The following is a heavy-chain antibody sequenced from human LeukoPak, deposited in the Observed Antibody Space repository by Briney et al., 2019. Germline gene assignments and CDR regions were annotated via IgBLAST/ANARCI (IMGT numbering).Heavy chain of an antibody. J-gene: IGHJ6*03. CDR2: INTNTGNP. Sequence: ASVKVSRRASGYTFTSYAMNWVRQAPGQGLEWMGWINTNTGNPTYAQGFTGRFVFSLDTSVSTAYLQISSLKAEDTAVYYCARGSSSWVYYYYYMDVWGKGTTVTVSS. D-gene: IGHD6-13*01. CDR3: ARGSSSWVYYYYYMDV. V-gene: IGHV7-4-1*02. CDR1: GYTFTSYA.